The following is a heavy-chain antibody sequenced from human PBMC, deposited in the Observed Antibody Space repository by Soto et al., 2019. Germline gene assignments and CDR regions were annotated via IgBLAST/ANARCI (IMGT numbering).Heavy chain of an antibody. CDR1: GFTVSSNY. CDR3: ARIPYCSRGSCYSGWDFDL. J-gene: IGHJ2*01. V-gene: IGHV3-53*01. D-gene: IGHD2-15*01. Sequence: EVQLVESGGGLIQPGGSLRLSCAASGFTVSSNYMTWVRQAPGKGLEWVSVIYSGGSTYYADFVKGRFTISRDNSKSTVYLQMNSLRAEDTAVYYCARIPYCSRGSCYSGWDFDLWGRGTLVTVSS. CDR2: IYSGGST.